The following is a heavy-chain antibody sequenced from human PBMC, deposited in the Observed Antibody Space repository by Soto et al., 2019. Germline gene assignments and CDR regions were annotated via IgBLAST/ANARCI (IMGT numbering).Heavy chain of an antibody. CDR2: IYYSGST. J-gene: IGHJ6*03. V-gene: IGHV4-59*01. CDR3: ARSSVGYSMDV. Sequence: TETLYPLSTVHGGSISSYYCSWIRQPPGKGLEWIGYIYYSGSTNYNPSLKSRVTISVDTSKNQFSLKLSSVTAADTAVYYCARSSVGYSMDVWGKGTTVT. CDR1: GGSISSYY. D-gene: IGHD1-26*01.